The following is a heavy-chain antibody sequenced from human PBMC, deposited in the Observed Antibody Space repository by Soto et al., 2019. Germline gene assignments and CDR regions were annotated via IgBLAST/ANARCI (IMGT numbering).Heavy chain of an antibody. D-gene: IGHD1-26*01. J-gene: IGHJ6*02. Sequence: ASVKVSCKASRYTFTNFYIHWLRQAPGQGLEWMGMINPSGGSTTYPQKFQGRVTMTRDTSTSTVHMELITLRSEDTAVYYCARSQVGRSLDVRGPGIPVTVS. CDR3: ARSQVGRSLDV. V-gene: IGHV1-46*01. CDR1: RYTFTNFY. CDR2: INPSGGST.